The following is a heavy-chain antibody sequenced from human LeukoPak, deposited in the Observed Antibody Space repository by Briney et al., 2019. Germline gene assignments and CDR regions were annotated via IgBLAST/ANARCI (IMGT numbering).Heavy chain of an antibody. CDR1: GYTFTGYY. CDR3: ARACSPSRYDSSGYYCYFDY. Sequence: ASVKVSCKASGYTFTGYYMHWVRQAPGQGLEWMGWINPNSGGTNYAQKFQGRVTMTRDTSISTAYMELSRLRSDDTAVYYCARACSPSRYDSSGYYCYFDYWGQGTLVTVSS. J-gene: IGHJ4*02. CDR2: INPNSGGT. V-gene: IGHV1-2*02. D-gene: IGHD3-22*01.